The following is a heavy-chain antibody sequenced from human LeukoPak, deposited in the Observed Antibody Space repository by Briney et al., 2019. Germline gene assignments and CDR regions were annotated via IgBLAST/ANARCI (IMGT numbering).Heavy chain of an antibody. D-gene: IGHD3-10*01. V-gene: IGHV4-39*07. CDR3: AREAITMVRGNYYYYYYMDV. CDR1: GGSISSSSYY. J-gene: IGHJ6*03. CDR2: IYYSGST. Sequence: SETLSLTCTVSGGSISSSSYYWGWIRQPPGKGLEWIGSIYYSGSTYYNPSLKSRVTISVDTSKNQFSLKLSSVTAADTAVYYCAREAITMVRGNYYYYYYMDVWGKGTTVTVSS.